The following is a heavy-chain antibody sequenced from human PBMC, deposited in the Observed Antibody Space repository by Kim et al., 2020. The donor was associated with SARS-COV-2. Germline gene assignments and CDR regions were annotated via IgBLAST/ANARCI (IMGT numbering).Heavy chain of an antibody. D-gene: IGHD3-10*01. Sequence: GGSLRLSCAASGFSFSTYGMNWVRQAPGKGLEWVSYISSTTSTIYYAYSVKGRFTISRDNAKNSLYLQMNSLRDEDTAVYYCATNHYGSGTYYPGPFDY. CDR2: ISSTTSTI. J-gene: IGHJ4*01. V-gene: IGHV3-48*02. CDR3: ATNHYGSGTYYPGPFDY. CDR1: GFSFSTYG.